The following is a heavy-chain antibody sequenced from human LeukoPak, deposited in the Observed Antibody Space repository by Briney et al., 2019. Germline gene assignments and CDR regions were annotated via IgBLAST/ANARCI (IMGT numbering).Heavy chain of an antibody. Sequence: GGSLRLSCTASGFTLGDYAMSWVRQAPGKGLEWVGFIRSKAYGGTTEYAASVKGRFTISRDDSKSIAYLQMNSLKTEDTAVYNCTRDRLVPIFGVAQGYWGQGTLVTVSS. CDR1: GFTLGDYA. D-gene: IGHD3-3*01. J-gene: IGHJ4*02. V-gene: IGHV3-49*04. CDR3: TRDRLVPIFGVAQGY. CDR2: IRSKAYGGTT.